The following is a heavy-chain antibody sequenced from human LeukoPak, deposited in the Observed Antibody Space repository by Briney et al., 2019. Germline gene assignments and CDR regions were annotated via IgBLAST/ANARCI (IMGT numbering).Heavy chain of an antibody. CDR3: ARDNNFWSAWDY. J-gene: IGHJ4*02. CDR1: GFTFSSYS. V-gene: IGHV3-21*01. D-gene: IGHD3-3*01. CDR2: ISSSSSYI. Sequence: GGSLRLSCAASGFTFSSYSMNWVRQAPGKGLEWVSSISSSSSYIYYADSVKGRFTISRDNAKNSLYLQMNSLRAEDTAVYYCARDNNFWSAWDYWGQGTLVAVSS.